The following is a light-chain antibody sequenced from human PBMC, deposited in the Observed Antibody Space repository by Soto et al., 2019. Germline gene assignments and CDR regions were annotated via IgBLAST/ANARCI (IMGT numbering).Light chain of an antibody. CDR3: QQSYNTPKT. Sequence: DIQMTQSPSSLSASVGDRVSITCRADQSVSSYLNWYQQRPEKAPKLLIYAASSLQSGVPSRFSGNGSGTEFALTINSLQVEDFATYYWQQSYNTPKTFGQGTKLEIK. V-gene: IGKV1-39*01. CDR1: QSVSSY. CDR2: AAS. J-gene: IGKJ2*01.